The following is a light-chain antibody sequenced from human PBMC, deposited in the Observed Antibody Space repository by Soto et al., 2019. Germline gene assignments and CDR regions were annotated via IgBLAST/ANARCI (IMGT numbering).Light chain of an antibody. V-gene: IGLV2-18*02. J-gene: IGLJ1*01. Sequence: QSVLTQPPSVSGSPGQSVTISCTGTSTDFVSYNRVSWYQQPPGTAPKLMIYEVSKRPSGVPDRFSGSKSGNTASLTISGLQAADEADYYCASLTTTNFVFGTGTKVTVL. CDR3: ASLTTTNFV. CDR2: EVS. CDR1: STDFVSYNR.